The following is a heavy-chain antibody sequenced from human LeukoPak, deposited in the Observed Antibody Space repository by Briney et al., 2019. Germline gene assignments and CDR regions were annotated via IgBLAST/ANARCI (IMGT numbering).Heavy chain of an antibody. J-gene: IGHJ4*02. V-gene: IGHV4-39*07. CDR3: ATATHGGPYDY. D-gene: IGHD4-23*01. CDR1: GGSISSGGYY. CDR2: INHSGST. Sequence: SETLSLTCTVSGGSISSGGYYWSWIRQHPGTGLEWIGEINHSGSTNYNPSLKSRVTISVDTSKNQFSLKLSSVTAADTAVYYCATATHGGPYDYWGQGTLVTVSS.